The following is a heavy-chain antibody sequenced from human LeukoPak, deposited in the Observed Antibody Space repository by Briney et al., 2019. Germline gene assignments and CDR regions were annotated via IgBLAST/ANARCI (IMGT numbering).Heavy chain of an antibody. Sequence: GGSLRLSCAASGFTFSSYEMNWVRQAPGKGLEWVSYISSSGSTIYYADSVKGRFTISRDNAKNSLYLQMNSLRAEDTALYYCTSLRYRCSSTSCHVAYWGQGTLVTVSS. D-gene: IGHD2-2*01. CDR3: TSLRYRCSSTSCHVAY. CDR2: ISSSGSTI. J-gene: IGHJ4*02. V-gene: IGHV3-48*03. CDR1: GFTFSSYE.